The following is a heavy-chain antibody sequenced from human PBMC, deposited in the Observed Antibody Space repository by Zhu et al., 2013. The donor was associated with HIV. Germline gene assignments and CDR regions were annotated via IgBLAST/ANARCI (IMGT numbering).Heavy chain of an antibody. CDR2: INAGNGNT. Sequence: QVQLVQSGAEVKKPGASVKVSCKASGYTFTSYAMHWVRQAPGQRLEWMGWINAGNGNTKYSQKFQGRVTITRDTSASTAYMELSSLRSEDTAVYYCARDGITGTTLISIRYNWFDPWGQGTLVTVSS. CDR3: ARDGITGTTLISIRYNWFDP. J-gene: IGHJ5*02. CDR1: GYTFTSYA. D-gene: IGHD1-7*01. V-gene: IGHV1-3*01.